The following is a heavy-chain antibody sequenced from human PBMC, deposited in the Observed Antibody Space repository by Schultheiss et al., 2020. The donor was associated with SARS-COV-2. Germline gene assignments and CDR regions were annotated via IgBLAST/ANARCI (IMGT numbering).Heavy chain of an antibody. V-gene: IGHV4-4*02. CDR2: IYYSGST. D-gene: IGHD3-10*01. Sequence: SETLSLTCTVSGGSITDTNWWTWVRQPPGKGLEWIGYIYYSGSTYYNPSLKSLVTISVDTSKNKFSLKLSSVTAADTAVYYCVREYGNYGRFDYWGQGTLVTVSS. CDR1: GGSITDTNW. CDR3: VREYGNYGRFDY. J-gene: IGHJ4*02.